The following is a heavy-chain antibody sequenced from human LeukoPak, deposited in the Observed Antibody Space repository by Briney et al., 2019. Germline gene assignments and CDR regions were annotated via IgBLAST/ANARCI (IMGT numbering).Heavy chain of an antibody. D-gene: IGHD2-2*01. Sequence: PSETLSLTCGVYGGSFSRVYWSWVRQPPGKGLEWIGEINHSGNTNYNPSLKSRVTMSVDTSKNQFSLKLSSVTAADTAVYYCARFATELLLSYDYWGQGTLVTVSS. J-gene: IGHJ4*02. V-gene: IGHV4-34*01. CDR2: INHSGNT. CDR3: ARFATELLLSYDY. CDR1: GGSFSRVY.